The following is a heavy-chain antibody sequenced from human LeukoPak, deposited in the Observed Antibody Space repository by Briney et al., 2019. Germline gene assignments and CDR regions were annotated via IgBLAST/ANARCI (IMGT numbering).Heavy chain of an antibody. Sequence: GGSLRPSCAASGFTFSSYAMHWVRQAPGKGLEWVAVISYVETSKYYADSVKGRFTISRDNSKNMVYLQMNSLRAEDTAVYYCAREIGDYDFWSGTRGNGMDVWGQGTTVTASS. J-gene: IGHJ6*02. CDR1: GFTFSSYA. CDR2: ISYVETSK. V-gene: IGHV3-30-3*01. CDR3: AREIGDYDFWSGTRGNGMDV. D-gene: IGHD3-3*01.